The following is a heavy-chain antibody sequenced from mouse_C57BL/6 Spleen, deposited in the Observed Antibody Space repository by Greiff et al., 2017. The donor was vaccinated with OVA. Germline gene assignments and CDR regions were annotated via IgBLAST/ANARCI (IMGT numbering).Heavy chain of an antibody. Sequence: EVQLVESGGGLVKPGGSLKLSCAASGFTFSSYTMSWVRQTPEKRLEWVATISGGGGNTYYPDSVKGRFTISRDNAKNTLYLQMSSLRSEDTALYYCARDYDGDAMDYWGQGTSVTVSS. D-gene: IGHD2-4*01. CDR3: ARDYDGDAMDY. V-gene: IGHV5-9*01. J-gene: IGHJ4*01. CDR2: ISGGGGNT. CDR1: GFTFSSYT.